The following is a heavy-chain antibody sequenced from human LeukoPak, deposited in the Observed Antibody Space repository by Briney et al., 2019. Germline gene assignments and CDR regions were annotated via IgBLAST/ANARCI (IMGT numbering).Heavy chain of an antibody. CDR3: ARKNTQDAFDI. D-gene: IGHD2-15*01. V-gene: IGHV3-33*01. CDR1: GFTFSSYG. Sequence: PGRSLRLSCAASGFTFSSYGMHWVRQAPGKGLEWVAFIWSDGSNKYYADSVKGRFTLSRDNSKNTLYLQMNSLRAEDTAVYFCARKNTQDAFDIWGQGTMVTVSS. J-gene: IGHJ3*02. CDR2: IWSDGSNK.